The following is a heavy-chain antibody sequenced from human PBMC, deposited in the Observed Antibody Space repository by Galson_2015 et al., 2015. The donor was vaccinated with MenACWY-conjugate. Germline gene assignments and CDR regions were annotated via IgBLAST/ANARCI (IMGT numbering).Heavy chain of an antibody. Sequence: SVKVSCKASGYTFTSYAMHWVRQAPGQRLEWMGWINTGNGNTKYSQKFQGRVTITRDTSASTAYMELSSLRSEDTAVYYCATDGRIFATLDPWGQGTLVTVSS. CDR2: INTGNGNT. CDR1: GYTFTSYA. D-gene: IGHD2-15*01. V-gene: IGHV1-3*04. J-gene: IGHJ5*02. CDR3: ATDGRIFATLDP.